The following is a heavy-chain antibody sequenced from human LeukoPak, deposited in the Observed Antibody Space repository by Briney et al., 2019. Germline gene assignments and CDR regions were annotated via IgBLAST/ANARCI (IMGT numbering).Heavy chain of an antibody. CDR2: ISYDGSNK. CDR1: GFTFSSYG. CDR3: ATGIAAAGTDPDY. Sequence: GGSLRLSCAASGFTFSSYGMHWVRQAPGKGLEWVAVISYDGSNKYYADSVKGRFTISRDNSKNTLYLQMNSLRAEDTAVYYCATGIAAAGTDPDYWGQGTLVTVSS. V-gene: IGHV3-30*03. J-gene: IGHJ4*02. D-gene: IGHD6-13*01.